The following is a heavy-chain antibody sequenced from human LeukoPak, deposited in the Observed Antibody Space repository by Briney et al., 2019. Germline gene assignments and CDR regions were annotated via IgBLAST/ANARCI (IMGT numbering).Heavy chain of an antibody. CDR3: ARLEVGATILFDH. CDR2: ISGSGGST. CDR1: GFIFSSYA. V-gene: IGHV3-23*01. J-gene: IGHJ4*02. D-gene: IGHD1-26*01. Sequence: GGSLRLSCAASGFIFSSYAMTWVRQAPGKGLEWVSAISGSGGSTYYADSVKGRFTISRDNSKNTLYLQMNSLRAEDTAVYYCARLEVGATILFDHWGQGTLVTVSS.